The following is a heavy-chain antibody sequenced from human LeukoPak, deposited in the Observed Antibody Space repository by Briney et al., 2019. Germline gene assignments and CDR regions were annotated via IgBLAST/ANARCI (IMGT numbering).Heavy chain of an antibody. J-gene: IGHJ4*02. CDR2: ISRTGSHT. D-gene: IGHD6-19*01. CDR1: GFTFSDYY. Sequence: PGGSLRLSCAASGFTFSDYYMSWIRQAPGKGLEWLSYISRTGSHTPYADSVKGRFTVSRENAKNSLSLELNSLRVDDTAIYYCARVGSTAEAGTPDYWGQGTLVTVSS. CDR3: ARVGSTAEAGTPDY. V-gene: IGHV3-11*06.